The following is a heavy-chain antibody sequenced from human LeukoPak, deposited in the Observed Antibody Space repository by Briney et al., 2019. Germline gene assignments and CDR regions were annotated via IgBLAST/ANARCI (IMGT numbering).Heavy chain of an antibody. J-gene: IGHJ4*02. D-gene: IGHD2-2*01. CDR3: ARVSCSSTSCPSQVDY. V-gene: IGHV3-21*01. CDR2: ISSSSYI. CDR1: GFTFSSYS. Sequence: GGSLRLSCAASGFTFSSYSMNWVRQAPGKGLEWVSSISSSSYIYYADSVKGRFTISRDNAKNSLYLQMNSLRAEDTAVYYCARVSCSSTSCPSQVDYWGQGTLVTVSS.